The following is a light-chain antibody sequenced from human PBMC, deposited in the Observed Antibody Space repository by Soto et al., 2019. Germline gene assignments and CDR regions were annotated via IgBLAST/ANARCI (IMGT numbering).Light chain of an antibody. Sequence: QTVVTQEPSFSVSPGGTVTLTCGLSSGSVSTNYPPSWYQQTPGQAPRTLIYSTNTRSSGVPDRFSGSILGNKAALTITGAQADDESDYYCVLYMGSGTWVFGGGTQLTVL. CDR1: SGSVSTNYP. CDR2: STN. V-gene: IGLV8-61*01. CDR3: VLYMGSGTWV. J-gene: IGLJ3*02.